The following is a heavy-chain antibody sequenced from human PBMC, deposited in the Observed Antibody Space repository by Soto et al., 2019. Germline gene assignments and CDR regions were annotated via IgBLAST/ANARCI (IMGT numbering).Heavy chain of an antibody. Sequence: ASVKVSCKASGYTFTSYGISWVRQAPGQGLEWMGWISAYNGNTNYAQKLQGRVTMTTDTSTSTAYMELRSLRSDDTAVYYCARDGGVDYYYYYGMDVWGQGTTVTVSS. V-gene: IGHV1-18*01. CDR1: GYTFTSYG. J-gene: IGHJ6*02. CDR3: ARDGGVDYYYYYGMDV. CDR2: ISAYNGNT. D-gene: IGHD2-8*02.